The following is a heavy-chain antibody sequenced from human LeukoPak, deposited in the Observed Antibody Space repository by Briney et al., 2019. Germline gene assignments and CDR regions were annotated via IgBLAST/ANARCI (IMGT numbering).Heavy chain of an antibody. V-gene: IGHV1-18*01. CDR3: ARDDAFDI. CDR2: ISAYNGNT. CDR1: GYTFTTYG. Sequence: ASVKVSCKTSGYTFTTYGISWVRQAPGQGLEWMGWISAYNGNTNYAQKFQGRVTMTTDTSRSTAYMELTSLRSDDTAVYYCARDDAFDIWGQGTMVAVSS. J-gene: IGHJ3*02.